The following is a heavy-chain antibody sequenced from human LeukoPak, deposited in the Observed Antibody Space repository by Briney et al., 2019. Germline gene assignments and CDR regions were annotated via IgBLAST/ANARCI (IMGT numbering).Heavy chain of an antibody. J-gene: IGHJ4*02. Sequence: GGSLRLSCAASGFTFSSYWMHWVRQAPGKGLLWVSRINSDETSTSYADSVKGRFTISRDNAQKTLYLQMNSLRAEDTAVYYCATSTYCSGGSCYSRTFQYWGQGTLVTVSS. D-gene: IGHD2-15*01. CDR3: ATSTYCSGGSCYSRTFQY. CDR2: INSDETST. V-gene: IGHV3-74*01. CDR1: GFTFSSYW.